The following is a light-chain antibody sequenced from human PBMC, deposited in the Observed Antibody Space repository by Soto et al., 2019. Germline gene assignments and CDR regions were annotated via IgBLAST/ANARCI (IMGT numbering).Light chain of an antibody. J-gene: IGLJ3*02. V-gene: IGLV1-44*01. CDR1: NSNIGRHT. CDR2: TDN. Sequence: QSVLTQPPSASWTPGQRVTISCSGSNSNIGRHTVNWYQQLPGTAPTLLIYTDNQRPSGVPDRFSDSKSGTSASLAISGLQSEDEAEYYCAAWDDSLQAWVFGGGTKLTVL. CDR3: AAWDDSLQAWV.